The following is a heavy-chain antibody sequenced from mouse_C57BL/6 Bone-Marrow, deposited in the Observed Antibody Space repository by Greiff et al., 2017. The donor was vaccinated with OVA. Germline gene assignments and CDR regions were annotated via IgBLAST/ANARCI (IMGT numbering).Heavy chain of an antibody. J-gene: IGHJ4*01. CDR1: GYSITSGYY. V-gene: IGHV3-6*01. Sequence: EVKLMESGPGLVKPSQSLSLTCSVTGYSITSGYYWNWIRQFPGNKLEWMGYISYDGSNNYNPSLKNRISITRDPSKNQFFLKLNSVTTEDTATYYCARGEGITTDDYAMDYWGQGTSVTVSS. D-gene: IGHD1-1*01. CDR3: ARGEGITTDDYAMDY. CDR2: ISYDGSN.